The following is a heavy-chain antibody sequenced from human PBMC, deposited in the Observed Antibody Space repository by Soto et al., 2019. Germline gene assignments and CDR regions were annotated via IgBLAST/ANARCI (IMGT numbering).Heavy chain of an antibody. D-gene: IGHD2-2*01. CDR1: GGSISSGGYY. CDR2: IYYSGST. V-gene: IGHV4-31*03. J-gene: IGHJ5*02. CDR3: ARALGYCSSTSCYSLRFDP. Sequence: NPSETLSLTCTVSGGSISSGGYYWSWIRQHPGKGLEWIGYIYYSGSTYYNPSLKSRVTISVDTSKNQFSLKLSSVTAADTAVYYCARALGYCSSTSCYSLRFDPWGQGTLVTVSS.